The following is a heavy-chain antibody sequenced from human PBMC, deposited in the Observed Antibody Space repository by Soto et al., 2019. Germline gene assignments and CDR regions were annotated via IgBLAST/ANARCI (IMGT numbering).Heavy chain of an antibody. Sequence: GGSLRLSCAASGFTSNDFYMIWFRQAPGRGLEWLAYINNRGDDIYYADSVRGRFTISRDNGKNSLYLQMNSLRVEDTALYFCARDMSYGDFGRNWFDPWGQGTPVTVSS. CDR3: ARDMSYGDFGRNWFDP. J-gene: IGHJ5*02. CDR2: INNRGDDI. D-gene: IGHD2-21*02. CDR1: GFTSNDFY. V-gene: IGHV3-11*01.